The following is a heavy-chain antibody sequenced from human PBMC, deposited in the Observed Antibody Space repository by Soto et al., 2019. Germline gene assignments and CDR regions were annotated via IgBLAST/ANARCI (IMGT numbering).Heavy chain of an antibody. CDR1: GFTVNSNY. CDR3: AITGAGYYIV. Sequence: PGGSLRLSCAASGFTVNSNYLSWVRQAPGKGLEWVSVIFSADNTHYADSVKGRFTISRDNSKNTVFLQMNSLRAEDTAVYYCAITGAGYYIVWGQGTPVTVSS. D-gene: IGHD3-3*01. CDR2: IFSADNT. J-gene: IGHJ4*02. V-gene: IGHV3-53*01.